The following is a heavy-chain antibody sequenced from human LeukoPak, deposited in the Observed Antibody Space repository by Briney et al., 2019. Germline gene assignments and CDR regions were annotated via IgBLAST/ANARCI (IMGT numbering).Heavy chain of an antibody. CDR3: ARGSSYYDSSGYRY. CDR2: IYTSGST. D-gene: IGHD3-22*01. Sequence: SETLSLTCTVSGGSISSYYWSWIRQPAGKGLEWIGRIYTSGSTNYNPSLKSRVTMSVDTPKNQFSLKLSSVTAADTAVYYCARGSSYYDSSGYRYWGQGTLVTVSS. V-gene: IGHV4-4*07. J-gene: IGHJ4*02. CDR1: GGSISSYY.